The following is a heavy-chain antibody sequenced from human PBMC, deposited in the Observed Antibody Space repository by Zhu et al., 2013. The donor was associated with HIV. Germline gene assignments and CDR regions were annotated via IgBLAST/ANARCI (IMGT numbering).Heavy chain of an antibody. CDR2: INPNSGGT. CDR3: ARDFXYYDHLNGYYLKDAFDM. D-gene: IGHD3-9*01. V-gene: IGHV1-2*02. CDR1: GYTFTGYY. J-gene: IGHJ3*02. Sequence: QVQLVQSGAEVKKPGASVKVSCKASGYTFTGYYMHWVRQAPGQGLEWMGWINPNSGGTNYAQKFQGRVTLTRDTSISTAYMELSSLQSDDTAMYYCARDFXYYDHLNGYYLKDAFDMWGQGTLVTVSS.